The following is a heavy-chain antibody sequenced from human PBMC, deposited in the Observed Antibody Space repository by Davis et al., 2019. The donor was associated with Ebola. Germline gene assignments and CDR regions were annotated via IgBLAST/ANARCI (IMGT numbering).Heavy chain of an antibody. CDR1: GDTLSSYA. CDR3: AHLGPQRYCSGGDGHGYLDY. J-gene: IGHJ4*02. D-gene: IGHD2-15*01. Sequence: SSVTVSCKAVGDTLSSYAMPWVRQAPGRGLEWMGGIIPVFRTAHYAQKFQGRVTITADESTRTAYMELNGLRSEDTAVYYCAHLGPQRYCSGGDGHGYLDYWGQGTLVTVSS. CDR2: IIPVFRTA. V-gene: IGHV1-69*13.